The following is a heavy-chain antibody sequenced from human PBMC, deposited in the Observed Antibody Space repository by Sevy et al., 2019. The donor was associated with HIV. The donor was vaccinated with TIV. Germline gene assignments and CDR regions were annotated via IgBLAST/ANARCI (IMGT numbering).Heavy chain of an antibody. Sequence: GESLKISCKGSGYSFTSCWIGWVRQMPGKGLEWMRIICPGDSDTRYSPSFQGQVTISADKSISTAYLQWSSLKASDIAMYYCARGYCSTTSCYVGWFDPWGQGTLVTVSS. CDR3: ARGYCSTTSCYVGWFDP. CDR1: GYSFTSCW. J-gene: IGHJ5*02. V-gene: IGHV5-51*01. CDR2: ICPGDSDT. D-gene: IGHD2-2*01.